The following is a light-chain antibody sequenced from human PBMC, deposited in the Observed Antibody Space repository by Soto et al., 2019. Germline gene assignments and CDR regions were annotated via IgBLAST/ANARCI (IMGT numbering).Light chain of an antibody. CDR2: EVS. J-gene: IGLJ3*02. CDR3: CSYAGNNTLV. Sequence: QSALTQPASVSGSPGQSITIYCTGTRSNVSSYNFVSWYRQYTGKAPELIIYEVSQRPSTFFNRFSGSKSGNTASLTVSGLQSDDEADYYCCSYAGNNTLVFGGGTKLTVL. CDR1: RSNVSSYNF. V-gene: IGLV2-23*02.